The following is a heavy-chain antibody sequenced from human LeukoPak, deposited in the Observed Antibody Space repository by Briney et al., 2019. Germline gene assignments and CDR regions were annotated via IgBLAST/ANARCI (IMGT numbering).Heavy chain of an antibody. CDR1: GFTFSNAG. Sequence: QPGGSLRLSCAASGFTFSNAGMGWVRQAPGEGLEWVSSINENAAITKYADAAIGRFTISRDNSQNILYLQMSRLRVEDTAVYYCTTRYGDSSRHYYFDSWGQGTLVSVSS. D-gene: IGHD3-22*01. J-gene: IGHJ4*02. CDR3: TTRYGDSSRHYYFDS. CDR2: INENAAIT. V-gene: IGHV3-23*01.